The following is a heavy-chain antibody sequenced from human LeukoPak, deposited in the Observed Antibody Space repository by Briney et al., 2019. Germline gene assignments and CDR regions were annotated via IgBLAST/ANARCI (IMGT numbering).Heavy chain of an antibody. CDR3: ARAQWELTNWFDP. J-gene: IGHJ5*02. CDR2: MNPNSGNT. CDR1: GYTFTSYD. Sequence: GASVKVSCKASGYTFTSYDINWVRQATGQGLEWMGWMNPNSGNTGYAQKFQGRVTITRNTSISTAYMELSSLRSEDTAVYYCARAQWELTNWFDPWGQGTLVTVSS. V-gene: IGHV1-8*03. D-gene: IGHD1-26*01.